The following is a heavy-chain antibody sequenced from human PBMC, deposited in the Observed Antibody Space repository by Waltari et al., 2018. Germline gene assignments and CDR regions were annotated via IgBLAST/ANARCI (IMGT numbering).Heavy chain of an antibody. Sequence: EVQLLESGGGLVQPGGSLRLPCAASGFTFSSYAMSWVRQAPGKGLEWVSAISGSGGSTYYADSVKGRFTISRDNSKNTVYLQMDSLRAEDTAVYHCAKGETTGWYRCFDYWGQGTQVTVSS. CDR2: ISGSGGST. D-gene: IGHD6-19*01. J-gene: IGHJ4*02. CDR3: AKGETTGWYRCFDY. V-gene: IGHV3-23*01. CDR1: GFTFSSYA.